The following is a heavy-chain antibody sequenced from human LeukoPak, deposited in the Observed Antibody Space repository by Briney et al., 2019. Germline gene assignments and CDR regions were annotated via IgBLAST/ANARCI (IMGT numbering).Heavy chain of an antibody. CDR2: INHSGST. CDR3: ARLGSYHDF. Sequence: SETLSLTCAVYGGSFSGYYWSWIRQPPGKGLEWIGEINHSGSTNYNPSLKSRVTISVDTSKNQFSLKLSSVTAADTAVYFCARLGSYHDFWGQGALVTVSS. J-gene: IGHJ4*02. V-gene: IGHV4-34*01. CDR1: GGSFSGYY. D-gene: IGHD1-26*01.